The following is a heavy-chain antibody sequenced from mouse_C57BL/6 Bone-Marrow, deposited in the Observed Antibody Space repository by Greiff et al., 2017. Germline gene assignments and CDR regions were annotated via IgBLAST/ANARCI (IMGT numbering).Heavy chain of an antibody. Sequence: EVKLMESGGGLVQPGGSLSLSCAASGFTFTDYYMSWVRQPPGKALEWLGFIRNKANGYTTEYSASVKGRFTISRDNSQSILYLQMNALRAEDSATYYGARWDYYFDYWGQGTTLTVSS. CDR1: GFTFTDYY. CDR3: ARWDYYFDY. D-gene: IGHD3-3*01. J-gene: IGHJ2*01. V-gene: IGHV7-3*01. CDR2: IRNKANGYTT.